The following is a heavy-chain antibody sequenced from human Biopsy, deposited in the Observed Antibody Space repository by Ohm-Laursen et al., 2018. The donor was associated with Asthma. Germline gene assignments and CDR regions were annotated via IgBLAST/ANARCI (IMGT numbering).Heavy chain of an antibody. V-gene: IGHV4-31*03. J-gene: IGHJ4*02. CDR3: ARGPPVDRED. CDR2: IYYSGST. CDR1: GCSISSGGYY. Sequence: TLSLTCTVSGCSISSGGYYWSWIRQHPGKGLEWIGYIYYSGSTYYNPSLKSRVTISVDTSKNQFSLKLSSVTAADTAVYYCARGPPVDREDWGQGTLVTVSS. D-gene: IGHD5-24*01.